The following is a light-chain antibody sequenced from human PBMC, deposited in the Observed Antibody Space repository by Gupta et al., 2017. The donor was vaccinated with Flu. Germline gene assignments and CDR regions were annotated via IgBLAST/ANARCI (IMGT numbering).Light chain of an antibody. Sequence: PGQTASVTGPEHKLREQNGYGEQQKAGQSPVLVVYQDDRGPTGIPERFSGSNSENTATLTISGAQATDEAVYYCQAGDSDDFVVFGGGTRVTVL. J-gene: IGLJ2*01. V-gene: IGLV3-1*01. CDR3: QAGDSDDFVV. CDR1: KLREQN. CDR2: QDD.